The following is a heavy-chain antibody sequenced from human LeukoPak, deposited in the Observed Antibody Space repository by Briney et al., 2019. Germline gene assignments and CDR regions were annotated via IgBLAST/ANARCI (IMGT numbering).Heavy chain of an antibody. CDR2: INHSGST. CDR1: GGSFSGYY. D-gene: IGHD3-22*01. V-gene: IGHV4-34*01. Sequence: PSETLSLTCAVYGGSFSGYYWSWIRQPPGKGLEWIGEINHSGSTNYNPSLKSRVTISVDTSKNQFSLKLSSVTAADTAVYYCAGGPDDSRGYYPGGFDYWGQGTLVTVSS. J-gene: IGHJ4*02. CDR3: AGGPDDSRGYYPGGFDY.